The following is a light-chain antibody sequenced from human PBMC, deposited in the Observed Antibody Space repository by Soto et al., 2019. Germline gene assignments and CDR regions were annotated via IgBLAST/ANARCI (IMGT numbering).Light chain of an antibody. V-gene: IGKV3-15*01. CDR2: GAS. CDR3: QQYNNWLT. CDR1: QSVSSN. J-gene: IGKJ4*01. Sequence: EIVMTQSPATLSVSPGERATLSCRASQSVSSNLAWYQQKPGQAPRLLIYGASTRATGIPARFSGSGSGTEFTLTISSLESDEFAVYDYQQYNNWLTCGGGTKVEIK.